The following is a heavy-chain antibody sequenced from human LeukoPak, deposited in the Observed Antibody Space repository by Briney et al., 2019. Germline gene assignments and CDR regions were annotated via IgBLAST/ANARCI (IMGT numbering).Heavy chain of an antibody. CDR2: INPRGTST. CDR3: ARDNSIHERGWWFDP. CDR1: GYSLTSHY. Sequence: ASVKVSCKASGYSLTSHYMHWVRQAPGQGLEWMGLINPRGTSTIYAEKFQGRIIMTRDMSTTTDYMELSSLKSDDTAVYYCARDNSIHERGWWFDPWGQGTLVTVSS. D-gene: IGHD4-23*01. V-gene: IGHV1-46*01. J-gene: IGHJ5*02.